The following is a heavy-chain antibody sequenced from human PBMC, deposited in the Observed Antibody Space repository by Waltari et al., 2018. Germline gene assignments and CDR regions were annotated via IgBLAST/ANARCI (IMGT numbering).Heavy chain of an antibody. CDR3: ARDGRGPLDY. Sequence: EVQLVESGGGLVQPGGSLRLSCAASGFTFSSYWISWVRQAPGKGLEWVANIKQDGSEKYYVDSVKGRFTISRDNAKNSLYLQMNSLRAEDTAVYYCARDGRGPLDYWGQGTLVTVSS. CDR1: GFTFSSYW. J-gene: IGHJ4*02. V-gene: IGHV3-7*01. CDR2: IKQDGSEK.